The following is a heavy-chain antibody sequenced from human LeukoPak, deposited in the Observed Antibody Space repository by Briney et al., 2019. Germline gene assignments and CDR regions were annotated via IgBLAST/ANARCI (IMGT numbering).Heavy chain of an antibody. CDR2: IYYSGST. J-gene: IGHJ4*02. V-gene: IGHV4-39*01. Sequence: SETLSLTCTVPGGSISSSSYYWGWIRQPPGKGLEWIGSIYYSGSTYYNPSLKSRVTISVDTSKNQFSLKLSSVTAADTAVYYCARQESLLDYWGQGTLVTVSS. CDR1: GGSISSSSYY. CDR3: ARQESLLDY.